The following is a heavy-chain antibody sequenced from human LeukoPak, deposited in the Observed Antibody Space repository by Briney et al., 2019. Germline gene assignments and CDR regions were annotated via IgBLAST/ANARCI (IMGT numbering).Heavy chain of an antibody. CDR3: ARVLPSVTNWFDP. J-gene: IGHJ5*02. Sequence: GGSLRLSCTASGFTVSSNYMSWVRQAPGKGLEWVSLIFSDGSSYYADSVSGRFTISRDNSRNTLSLQMNSLRAEDTAVYYCARVLPSVTNWFDPWGQGTLVTVSS. CDR1: GFTVSSNY. V-gene: IGHV3-66*01. D-gene: IGHD3-10*01. CDR2: IFSDGSS.